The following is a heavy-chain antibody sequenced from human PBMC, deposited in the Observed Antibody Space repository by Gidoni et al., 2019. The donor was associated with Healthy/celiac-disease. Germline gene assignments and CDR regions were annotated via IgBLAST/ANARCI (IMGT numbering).Heavy chain of an antibody. CDR3: ARDGIVGARLPPLYGMDV. Sequence: EVQLVESVGGLVKPGGSLRLSCAASAFTFSSYSRNWVRHAPGKGLGLVASSRSSSSYIYYEDSVKGRFTISRDIAKKSLYLQMNSLRAEETAVYYGARDGIVGARLPPLYGMDVWGQGTTVTVSS. CDR1: AFTFSSYS. V-gene: IGHV3-21*01. CDR2: SRSSSSYI. J-gene: IGHJ6*02. D-gene: IGHD1-26*01.